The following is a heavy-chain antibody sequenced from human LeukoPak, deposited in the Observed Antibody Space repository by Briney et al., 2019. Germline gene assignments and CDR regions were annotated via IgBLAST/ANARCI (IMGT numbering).Heavy chain of an antibody. CDR1: GYTLTNYD. V-gene: IGHV1-8*01. D-gene: IGHD1-26*01. Sequence: ASVKVSCKASGYTLTNYDVNWVRQAHGQGLEWKGWMNPNSGHTGYTQNFQGRVIMTRDTSISTAYMELSSLRSEDTAVYYCVRVQSGSYARYGMDVWGQGTTVIVAS. CDR3: VRVQSGSYARYGMDV. CDR2: MNPNSGHT. J-gene: IGHJ6*02.